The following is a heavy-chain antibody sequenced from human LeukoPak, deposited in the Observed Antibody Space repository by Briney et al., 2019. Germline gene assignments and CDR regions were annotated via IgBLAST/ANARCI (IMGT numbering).Heavy chain of an antibody. CDR1: GFTFSSYG. CDR3: AKDTPQYYYDSSGYYVDY. J-gene: IGHJ4*02. CDR2: IRYDGSNK. V-gene: IGHV3-30*02. Sequence: GGSLRLSCAASGFTFSSYGMHWVRQAPGKGLEWVAFIRYDGSNKYYADSVKGRFTISRDNSKNTLYLQMNSLRAEDTAVYYCAKDTPQYYYDSSGYYVDYWGQGTLVTVSS. D-gene: IGHD3-22*01.